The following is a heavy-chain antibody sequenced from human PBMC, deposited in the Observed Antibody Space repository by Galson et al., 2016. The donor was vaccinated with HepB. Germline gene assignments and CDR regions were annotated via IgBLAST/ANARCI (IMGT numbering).Heavy chain of an antibody. V-gene: IGHV1-58*01. Sequence: QSGAEVKKPGESLKISCKASGLTFRNSAVQWVRQSRGQGLEWIGWIVVAYGSTDYAQSFRERVTLTRDESTSTAYMELRSLRSDDTAVYYCAIEVLDDHGGKLDPWGQGTLVTVSS. J-gene: IGHJ5*02. CDR2: IVVAYGST. D-gene: IGHD4-23*01. CDR3: AIEVLDDHGGKLDP. CDR1: GLTFRNSA.